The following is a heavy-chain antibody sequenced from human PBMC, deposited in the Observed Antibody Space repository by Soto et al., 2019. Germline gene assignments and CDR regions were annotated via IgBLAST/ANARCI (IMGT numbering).Heavy chain of an antibody. Sequence: QVQLQQWGAGLLKPSETLSLTCAVYGGSFSGYYWSWIRQPPGKGLEWIGEINHSGSTNYNPSLKSRVTISVDTSQNQFSLELSSVTAADTAIYYCASGNAWEVLLAYWGQGTLVTVSS. CDR2: INHSGST. D-gene: IGHD1-26*01. V-gene: IGHV4-34*01. J-gene: IGHJ4*02. CDR3: ASGNAWEVLLAY. CDR1: GGSFSGYY.